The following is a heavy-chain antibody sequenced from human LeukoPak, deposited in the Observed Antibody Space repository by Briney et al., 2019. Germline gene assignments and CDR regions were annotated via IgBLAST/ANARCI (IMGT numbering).Heavy chain of an antibody. Sequence: SETLSLTCTVSGGSISSYYWGWIRQPPGKGLEWIGSIYYSGSTYYNPSLKSRVTISVDTSKNQFSLKLSSVTAADTAVYYCARHILTGKTRPDAFDIWGQGTMVTVSS. CDR3: ARHILTGKTRPDAFDI. D-gene: IGHD3-9*01. V-gene: IGHV4-39*01. CDR1: GGSISSYY. J-gene: IGHJ3*02. CDR2: IYYSGST.